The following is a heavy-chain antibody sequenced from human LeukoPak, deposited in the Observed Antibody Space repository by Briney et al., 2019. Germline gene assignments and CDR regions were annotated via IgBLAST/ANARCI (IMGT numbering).Heavy chain of an antibody. V-gene: IGHV1-2*02. Sequence: ASVKVSCKASGYSFTDYYIHGVRLAPGQGLEWMGWINPKSGGTHYAQKFQGRVSMTRDTSINTVHLELSSLKTNDTAVYYCARTREGVWGSYSPWGQGTLVTVSS. D-gene: IGHD3-16*01. CDR2: INPKSGGT. CDR1: GYSFTDYY. J-gene: IGHJ4*02. CDR3: ARTREGVWGSYSP.